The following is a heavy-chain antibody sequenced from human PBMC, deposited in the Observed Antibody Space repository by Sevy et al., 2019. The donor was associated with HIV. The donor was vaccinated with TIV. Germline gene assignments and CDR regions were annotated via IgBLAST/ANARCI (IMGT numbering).Heavy chain of an antibody. J-gene: IGHJ4*02. D-gene: IGHD1-26*01. CDR1: GFTFDDYT. Sequence: GGSLRLSCAASGFTFDDYTMNWVRQAPGKGLEWVSGISWSSGNIAYAGPVEGRLTSSRDNAKNSLHLQMNSLRDEDTALYYCVKDRSGSYSFDYWGQGTLVTVSS. V-gene: IGHV3-9*01. CDR2: ISWSSGNI. CDR3: VKDRSGSYSFDY.